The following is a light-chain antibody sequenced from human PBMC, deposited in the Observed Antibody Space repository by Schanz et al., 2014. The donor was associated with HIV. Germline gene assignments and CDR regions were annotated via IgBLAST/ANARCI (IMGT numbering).Light chain of an antibody. J-gene: IGKJ5*01. CDR2: GAS. Sequence: EIVLTQSPGTLSLSPGERATLSCRASQSVSSSYLAWYQHKPGQAPSLLIYGASSRATGIPDRFSGSGSGTDFTLTISRLEAEDFAVYYCQQYGSSPVTFGQGTRLEIK. V-gene: IGKV3-20*01. CDR1: QSVSSSY. CDR3: QQYGSSPVT.